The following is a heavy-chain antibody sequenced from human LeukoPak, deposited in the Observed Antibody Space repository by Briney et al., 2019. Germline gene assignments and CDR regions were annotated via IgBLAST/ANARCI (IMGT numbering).Heavy chain of an antibody. CDR3: ASGPYAESYYSVY. CDR2: IIPIRGIA. J-gene: IGHJ4*01. V-gene: IGHV1-69*04. Sequence: SVKVTFKATGGTFSSDALSWVRQAPGQGLEWMGRIIPIRGIANYEQKFQGRVTITADKSTSTAYMELGSLGSEDTAVYYCASGPYAESYYSVYWGQGTLVTVSS. CDR1: GGTFSSDA. D-gene: IGHD1-26*01.